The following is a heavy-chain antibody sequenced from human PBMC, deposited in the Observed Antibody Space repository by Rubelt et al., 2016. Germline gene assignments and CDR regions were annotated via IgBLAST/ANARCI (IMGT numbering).Heavy chain of an antibody. D-gene: IGHD3-22*01. Sequence: QVQLVQSGAEVKKPGASVKVSCKASGYTFTAFAMHWVRHAPGQRLEWMGWISADNINTKYSQNFQGRVTITRDTSASTAYLELSSLTSEETAVYYGARAHYYDSSGPTFDYGGQGTLLTVSS. V-gene: IGHV1-3*01. CDR1: GYTFTAFA. CDR3: ARAHYYDSSGPTFDY. CDR2: ISADNINT. J-gene: IGHJ4*02.